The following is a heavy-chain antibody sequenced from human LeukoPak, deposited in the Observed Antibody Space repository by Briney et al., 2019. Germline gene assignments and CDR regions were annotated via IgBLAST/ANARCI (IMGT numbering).Heavy chain of an antibody. Sequence: SETLSLTCSVSGYSFSSGFYWGWIRQPPGKGLEWIGSLFHSGTTYYNSSLKSRVTISVDTSKNQFSLKLSSVTAADTAVYYCVRANYYDNSGYSRGAFDIWGQGTMVTVSS. D-gene: IGHD3-22*01. CDR3: VRANYYDNSGYSRGAFDI. CDR2: LFHSGTT. CDR1: GYSFSSGFY. J-gene: IGHJ3*02. V-gene: IGHV4-38-2*02.